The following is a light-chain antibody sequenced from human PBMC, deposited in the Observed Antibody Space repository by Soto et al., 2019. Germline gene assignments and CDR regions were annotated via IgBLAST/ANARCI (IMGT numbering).Light chain of an antibody. CDR1: SSDVGGYNY. J-gene: IGLJ1*01. CDR2: DVS. Sequence: QSALTQPASASGSPGQSIAISCIGSSSDVGGYNYVSWHQQHPGKAPKVVIYDVSNRPSGVSDRFSGSKSGNTASLTISGLQAEDEADYYCSSYTSSSTYVFGTGTKLTVL. V-gene: IGLV2-14*01. CDR3: SSYTSSSTYV.